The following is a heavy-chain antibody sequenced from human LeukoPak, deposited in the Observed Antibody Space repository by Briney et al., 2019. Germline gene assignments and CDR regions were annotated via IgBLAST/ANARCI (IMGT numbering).Heavy chain of an antibody. CDR1: GGSFSGYY. Sequence: SETLSLTCAVYGGSFSGYYWSWIRQPPGKGLEWIGEINHSGSTNYNPSLKSRVTISVDTSKNQFSLKLGSVTAADTAVYYCARADYGDYDTYYFDYWGQGTLVTVSS. V-gene: IGHV4-34*01. CDR2: INHSGST. D-gene: IGHD4-17*01. J-gene: IGHJ4*02. CDR3: ARADYGDYDTYYFDY.